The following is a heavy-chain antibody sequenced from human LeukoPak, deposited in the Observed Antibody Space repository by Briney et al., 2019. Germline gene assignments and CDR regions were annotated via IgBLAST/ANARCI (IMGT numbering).Heavy chain of an antibody. D-gene: IGHD6-19*01. CDR3: ARVSRGSSGFYYYYYMDV. Sequence: ASETLSLTCTVSGGSISSSSYYWGWIRQPPGKGLEWIGSIYYSGSTNYNPSLKSRVTISVDTSKNQFSLKLSSVTAADTAVYYCARVSRGSSGFYYYYYMDVWGKGTTVTVSS. J-gene: IGHJ6*03. CDR2: IYYSGST. V-gene: IGHV4-39*07. CDR1: GGSISSSSYY.